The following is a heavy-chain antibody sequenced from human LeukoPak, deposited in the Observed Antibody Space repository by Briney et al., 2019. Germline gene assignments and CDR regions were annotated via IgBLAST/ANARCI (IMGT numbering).Heavy chain of an antibody. CDR2: IKQDGSEK. J-gene: IGHJ3*02. CDR1: GFTFSSYW. V-gene: IGHV3-7*01. D-gene: IGHD3-22*01. CDR3: ARDRDYYDSSVGAFDI. Sequence: GGSLRLSCAASGFTFSSYWMSWVRQAPGKGLEWVANIKQDGSEKYYVDSVKGRFTISRDNAKNSLYLQMNSLRAEDTAVYYCARDRDYYDSSVGAFDIWGRGTMVTVSS.